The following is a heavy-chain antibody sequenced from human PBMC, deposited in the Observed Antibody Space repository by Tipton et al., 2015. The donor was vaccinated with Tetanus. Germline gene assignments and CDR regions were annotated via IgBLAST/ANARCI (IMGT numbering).Heavy chain of an antibody. CDR2: INHSGST. J-gene: IGHJ4*02. CDR1: GGSFSGYY. V-gene: IGHV4-34*01. CDR3: ARGGTPGIAVAGTSSLTTYYFDY. D-gene: IGHD6-19*01. Sequence: GLVKPSETLPLTCAVYGGSFSGYYWSWIRQPPGKGLEWIGEINHSGSTNYNPSLKSRVTISVDTSKNQFSLKLSSVTAADTAVYYWARGGTPGIAVAGTSSLTTYYFDYWGQGTLVTVSS.